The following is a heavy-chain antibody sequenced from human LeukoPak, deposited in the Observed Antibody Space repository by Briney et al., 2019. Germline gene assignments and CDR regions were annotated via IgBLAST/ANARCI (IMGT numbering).Heavy chain of an antibody. J-gene: IGHJ4*02. D-gene: IGHD3-10*01. Sequence: GGSLRLSCAASGFTTFTFADYAFHWVRQPPGKGLEWLAFIPHAGSQKYYEDSVKGRFTLSRDNSRNTLYLQMDSLRPEDTATYYCAKVAYVSGSGTSHEWGQGTLVTVSS. V-gene: IGHV3-30*02. CDR3: AKVAYVSGSGTSHE. CDR1: GFTTFTFADYA. CDR2: IPHAGSQK.